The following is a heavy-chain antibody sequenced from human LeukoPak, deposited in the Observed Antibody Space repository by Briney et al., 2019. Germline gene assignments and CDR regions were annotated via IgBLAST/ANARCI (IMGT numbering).Heavy chain of an antibody. CDR2: VSGSGGST. V-gene: IGHV3-23*01. J-gene: IGHJ4*02. CDR1: GFPFSSYA. Sequence: PGGSLRLSCAASGFPFSSYAMSWVRQAPGKGREWVSGVSGSGGSTYYADSVKGRFTISRDNSKNTLYLQMNSLRAEDTAVYYCAKSDYYDSSGYPSSFEYWGQGTLVTVSS. CDR3: AKSDYYDSSGYPSSFEY. D-gene: IGHD3-22*01.